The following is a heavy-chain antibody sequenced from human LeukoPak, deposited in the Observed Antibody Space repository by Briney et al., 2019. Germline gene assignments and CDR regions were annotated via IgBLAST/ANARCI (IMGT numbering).Heavy chain of an antibody. Sequence: SETLSLTCTVSGGSISSGGYYWSWIRQHPGTGLEWIVYIYYSGSTYYNPSLKSRVTISVDTSKNQFSLKLSSVTAADTAVYYCAREADCSGGSCQEAWFDPWGQGTLVTVSS. CDR3: AREADCSGGSCQEAWFDP. J-gene: IGHJ5*02. D-gene: IGHD2-15*01. V-gene: IGHV4-31*03. CDR1: GGSISSGGYY. CDR2: IYYSGST.